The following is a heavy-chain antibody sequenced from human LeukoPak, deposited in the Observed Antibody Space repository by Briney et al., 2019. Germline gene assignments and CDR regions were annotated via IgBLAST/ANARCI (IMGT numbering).Heavy chain of an antibody. CDR1: GGTFSSYA. D-gene: IGHD2-15*01. Sequence: SVKVSCKASGGTFSSYAISWVRQAPGQGLEWMGGIIPIFGTANYAQKFQGRVTITTDESTSTAYMELSSLRSDDTAVYYCARGLLDIVVVVAATNAFDIWGQGTMVTVSS. V-gene: IGHV1-69*05. CDR2: IIPIFGTA. CDR3: ARGLLDIVVVVAATNAFDI. J-gene: IGHJ3*02.